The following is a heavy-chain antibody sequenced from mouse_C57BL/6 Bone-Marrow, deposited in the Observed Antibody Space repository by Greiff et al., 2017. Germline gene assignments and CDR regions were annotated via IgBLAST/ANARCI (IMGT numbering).Heavy chain of an antibody. J-gene: IGHJ4*01. CDR2: INPNNGGT. Sequence: EVQLQQSGPELVKPGASVKISCKASGYTFTDYYMNWVKQSHGKSLEWIGDINPNNGGTSYNQKFKGKATLTVDKSSSTAYMELRSLTSEDSAVYYCARATTVVLYYYAMDYWGEGTSVTVSS. V-gene: IGHV1-26*01. CDR3: ARATTVVLYYYAMDY. D-gene: IGHD1-1*01. CDR1: GYTFTDYY.